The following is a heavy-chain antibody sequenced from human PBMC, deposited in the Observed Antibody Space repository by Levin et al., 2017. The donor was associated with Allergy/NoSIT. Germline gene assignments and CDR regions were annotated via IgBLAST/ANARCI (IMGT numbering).Heavy chain of an antibody. CDR3: ASLDIFTGSYYFDY. Sequence: SSETLSLTCTVSGGSIRSSTYLWGWIRQPPGKGLEWIGSMFYSGNTYDNPSLKSRVTIYLDTSKNQFSLKLSSVTAADTAVYYCASLDIFTGSYYFDYWGQGSLVTVSS. CDR2: MFYSGNT. J-gene: IGHJ4*02. D-gene: IGHD3-9*01. CDR1: GGSIRSSTYL. V-gene: IGHV4-39*01.